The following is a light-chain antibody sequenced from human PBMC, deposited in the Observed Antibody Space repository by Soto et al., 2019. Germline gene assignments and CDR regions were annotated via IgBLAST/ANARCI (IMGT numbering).Light chain of an antibody. CDR2: GAS. J-gene: IGKJ3*01. CDR1: QSVNSNY. CDR3: QQYGRSPFT. V-gene: IGKV3-20*01. Sequence: EIVLTQSPGTLSLSPGERGTLSCRASQSVNSNYLAWYQQKPGQPPRLLIYGASSRATGIPDRFSGSGSGTDFTLTISRLEPEDFAVYYCQQYGRSPFTFGPGTKVDLK.